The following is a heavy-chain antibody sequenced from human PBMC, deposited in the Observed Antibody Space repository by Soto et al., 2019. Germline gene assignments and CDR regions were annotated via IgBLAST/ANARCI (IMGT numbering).Heavy chain of an antibody. V-gene: IGHV4-4*07. CDR1: GAPIRDYH. Sequence: NPSETLSLTCSVSGAPIRDYHWSWVRQPAGKGLEWIGRLYISGSTKYNPSLKSRVTMSADTSVNQFSLTLRSVTAADTAIYYCARMYNSGFYRPEGDYYFYGMDVWGQGTTVTVSS. CDR3: ARMYNSGFYRPEGDYYFYGMDV. CDR2: LYISGST. D-gene: IGHD6-19*01. J-gene: IGHJ6*02.